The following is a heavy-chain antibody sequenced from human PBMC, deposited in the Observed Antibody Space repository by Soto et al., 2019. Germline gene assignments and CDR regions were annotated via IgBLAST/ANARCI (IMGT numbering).Heavy chain of an antibody. V-gene: IGHV4-31*03. CDR1: GGSISSGGYY. Sequence: PSETLSLTCTVSGGSISSGGYYWSWIRQHPGKGLEWIGYIYYSGSTYYNPSLKSRVTISVDTSKNQFSLKLSSVTAADTAVYYCARSGNSYGPNPLPYWGQGTLVTVSP. CDR3: ARSGNSYGPNPLPY. CDR2: IYYSGST. D-gene: IGHD5-18*01. J-gene: IGHJ4*02.